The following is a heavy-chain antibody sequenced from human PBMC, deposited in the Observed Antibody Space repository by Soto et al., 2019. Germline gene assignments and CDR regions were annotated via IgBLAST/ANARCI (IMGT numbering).Heavy chain of an antibody. CDR3: AKDHIATTVTTTSY. CDR1: GFAFSTYG. J-gene: IGHJ4*02. CDR2: ISYDGTNK. D-gene: IGHD4-17*01. V-gene: IGHV3-30*18. Sequence: QVHLVESGGGVVQPGRSLTISCVGSGFAFSTYGMHWVRQAPAKGLEWVALISYDGTNKYYADSVKGRFTISRDNFKNTLYLQMDSLRAEDPAMYYCAKDHIATTVTTTSYWGQGTLGTVSS.